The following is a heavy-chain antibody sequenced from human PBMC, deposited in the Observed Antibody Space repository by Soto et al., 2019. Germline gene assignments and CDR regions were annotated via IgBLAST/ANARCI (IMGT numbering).Heavy chain of an antibody. J-gene: IGHJ6*03. CDR1: GYSFTSYD. Sequence: ASVTVSCQASGYSFTSYDINWVRQATGQGLEWMGWMNPNSGNTGYAQKFQGRVTMTRNTSISTAYMELSSLRSEDTAVYYCARGLAYSSSNYYYYYMDDWGKGTTVTVSS. V-gene: IGHV1-8*01. D-gene: IGHD6-6*01. CDR2: MNPNSGNT. CDR3: ARGLAYSSSNYYYYYMDD.